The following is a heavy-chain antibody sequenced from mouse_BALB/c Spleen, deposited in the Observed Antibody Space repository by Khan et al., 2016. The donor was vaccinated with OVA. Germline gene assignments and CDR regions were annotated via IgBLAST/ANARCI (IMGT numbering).Heavy chain of an antibody. Sequence: QIQLVQSGPELKKPGETVKISCKASGYTFTDYGMNWVKQTPGKDLKWMGWINTYTGEPNYADDFTGRFAFSLDTSARTAYLQINNLKTEDTASYFCASGGYWYFDVWGAGTTVTVSS. V-gene: IGHV9-3-1*01. D-gene: IGHD1-1*02. CDR2: INTYTGEP. CDR3: ASGGYWYFDV. J-gene: IGHJ1*01. CDR1: GYTFTDYG.